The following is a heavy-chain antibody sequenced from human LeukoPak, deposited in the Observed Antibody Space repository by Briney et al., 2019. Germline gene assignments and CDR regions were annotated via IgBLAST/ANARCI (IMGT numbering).Heavy chain of an antibody. V-gene: IGHV3-20*04. CDR1: GFTFDDYG. J-gene: IGHJ5*02. CDR2: INWNGGST. Sequence: GGSLRLSCAASGFTFDDYGMSWVRQVPGKVLGWVPDINWNGGSTGSADPVKGRFTNSRDNPKNSLYLQINSLTAEDTALYFWARVKLTGIQDSFDPWGQGTLVTVSS. CDR3: ARVKLTGIQDSFDP. D-gene: IGHD1-20*01.